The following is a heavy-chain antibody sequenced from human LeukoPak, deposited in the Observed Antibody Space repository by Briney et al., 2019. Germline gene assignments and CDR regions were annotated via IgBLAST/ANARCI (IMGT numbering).Heavy chain of an antibody. V-gene: IGHV4-59*01. J-gene: IGHJ4*02. CDR1: GGSISSYY. CDR3: ASLRRQWLVRYFDY. CDR2: IYYSGST. D-gene: IGHD6-19*01. Sequence: SETLSLTCTVSGGSISSYYWSWIRQPPGKGLEWIGYIYYSGSTNYNPSLKSRVTISVDTSKNQFSLKLSSVTAADTAVYYCASLRRQWLVRYFDYWGQGTLVTVSS.